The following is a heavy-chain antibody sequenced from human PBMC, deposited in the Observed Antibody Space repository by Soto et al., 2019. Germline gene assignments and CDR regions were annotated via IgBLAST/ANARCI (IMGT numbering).Heavy chain of an antibody. V-gene: IGHV3-9*01. CDR1: GFTFHDFA. D-gene: IGHD1-20*01. J-gene: IGHJ3*02. CDR3: AKAKGYNWNDVAAFDI. CDR2: ISWNSGSM. Sequence: VQLVESGGGLVQPGKSLRLSCAASGFTFHDFAMHWVRQAPGKGLEWVSGISWNSGSMGYADSVNGRVIISKDNAMNSLYLQMNSLRAEDTALYYCAKAKGYNWNDVAAFDIWGQGTMVTVSS.